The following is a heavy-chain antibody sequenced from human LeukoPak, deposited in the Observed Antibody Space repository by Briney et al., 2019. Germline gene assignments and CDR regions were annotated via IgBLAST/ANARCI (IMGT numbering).Heavy chain of an antibody. J-gene: IGHJ6*03. CDR3: AREGRYCRSTSCVVSGSYYYYYMDV. CDR2: ISAYNGNT. CDR1: GYTFTSYG. Sequence: GASVKVSCKASGYTFTSYGISWVRQAPGQGLEWMGWISAYNGNTNYAQKLQGRVTMTTDTSTSTAYMELRSLRSDDTAVYYCAREGRYCRSTSCVVSGSYYYYYMDVWGKGTTVTVSS. D-gene: IGHD2-2*01. V-gene: IGHV1-18*01.